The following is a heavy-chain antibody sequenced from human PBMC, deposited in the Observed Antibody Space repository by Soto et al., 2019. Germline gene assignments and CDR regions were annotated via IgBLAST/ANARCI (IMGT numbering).Heavy chain of an antibody. D-gene: IGHD3-22*01. Sequence: PGGSLRLSCAASGFTFINFAMNWGRQAPGKGLEWVSGISVSGGTTYYADSVRGRFTVPRDNSKNSVFLQMNSLRAEDTAVYFCAKGMYYYDSSGYRLFDYWGQGTPVTVSS. J-gene: IGHJ4*02. CDR3: AKGMYYYDSSGYRLFDY. V-gene: IGHV3-23*01. CDR2: ISVSGGTT. CDR1: GFTFINFA.